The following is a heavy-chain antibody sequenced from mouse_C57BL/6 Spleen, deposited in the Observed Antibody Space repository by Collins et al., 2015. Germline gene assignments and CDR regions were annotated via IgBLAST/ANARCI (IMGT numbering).Heavy chain of an antibody. CDR2: INTNTGEP. V-gene: IGHV9-3*02. CDR3: ARGDYGIPMDY. CDR1: GYTFTNYG. Sequence: QIQLVQSGPELKKPGETVKISCKASGYTFTNYGMNWVKQAPGKGLKWMGWINTNTGEPTYAEEFKGRFAFSLETSASTAYLQINNLKNEDTATYFCARGDYGIPMDYWDQGTSVTVSS. J-gene: IGHJ4*01. D-gene: IGHD2-1*01.